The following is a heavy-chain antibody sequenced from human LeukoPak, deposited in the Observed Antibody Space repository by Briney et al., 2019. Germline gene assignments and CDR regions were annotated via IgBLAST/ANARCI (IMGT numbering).Heavy chain of an antibody. CDR1: GGSISSYY. Sequence: SETLSLTCTVSGGSISSYYWSWIRQPAGKGLEWIGRIYTSGSTNYNPSLKSRVTMSVDTSKNQFSLKLSSVTAEDTAVYYCASSRKLRGVFFKWELLESVGFDYWGQGTLVTVSS. J-gene: IGHJ4*02. D-gene: IGHD1-26*01. CDR3: ASSRKLRGVFFKWELLESVGFDY. CDR2: IYTSGST. V-gene: IGHV4-4*07.